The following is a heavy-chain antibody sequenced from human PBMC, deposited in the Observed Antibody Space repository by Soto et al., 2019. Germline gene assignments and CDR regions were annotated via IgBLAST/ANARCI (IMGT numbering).Heavy chain of an antibody. CDR2: ISAYNGNT. J-gene: IGHJ6*02. D-gene: IGHD2-15*01. CDR1: GYTFTTYA. CDR3: ARYEYCSGGSCYLGYYYYGMDV. V-gene: IGHV1-18*01. Sequence: ASVKGSCKASGYTFTTYAVRWVRQAPGQGLEWMGWISAYNGNTNYAQKLQGRVTMTTDTSTSTAYMELRSLRSDDTAVYYCARYEYCSGGSCYLGYYYYGMDVWGQGTTVTVSS.